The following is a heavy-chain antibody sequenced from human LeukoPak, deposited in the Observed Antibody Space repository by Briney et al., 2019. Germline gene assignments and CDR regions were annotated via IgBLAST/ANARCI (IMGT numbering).Heavy chain of an antibody. D-gene: IGHD4-23*01. Sequence: SVTVSFKASGGTFISYAISWVRQAPGQGGEWMGGIIPIFGTANYAQKFQGRVTITTDESTSTAYMELSSLRSEDTAVYYCARAATVVNCLDPWGQGTLVTVSS. J-gene: IGHJ5*02. CDR2: IIPIFGTA. CDR3: ARAATVVNCLDP. CDR1: GGTFISYA. V-gene: IGHV1-69*05.